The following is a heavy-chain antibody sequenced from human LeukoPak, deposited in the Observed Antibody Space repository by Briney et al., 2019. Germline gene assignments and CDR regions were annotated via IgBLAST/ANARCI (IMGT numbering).Heavy chain of an antibody. J-gene: IGHJ4*02. V-gene: IGHV3-48*03. CDR2: ISSSGSTI. Sequence: GGSLRLSCAASGFIFSNYEMNWVRQAPGKGLEWVSYISSSGSTIYYADSVKGRCTISRDNAKNSLYLQMNSLRAEDTAVYYCARDTRPTDRSGYYHRDCFDYWGQGTLVTVSS. D-gene: IGHD3-22*01. CDR3: ARDTRPTDRSGYYHRDCFDY. CDR1: GFIFSNYE.